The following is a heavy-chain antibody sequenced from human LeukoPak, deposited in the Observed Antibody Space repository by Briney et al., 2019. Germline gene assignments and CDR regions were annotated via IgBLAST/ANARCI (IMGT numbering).Heavy chain of an antibody. CDR2: ISAYNGNT. D-gene: IGHD2-2*02. J-gene: IGHJ4*02. CDR3: ARTSDPRYCSSTSCYITVDY. Sequence: ASVKVSCKASGYTFTSYGISWVRQAPGQGLEWMGWISAYNGNTNYAQKLQGRVTMTTDTSTSTAYMELRSLRSDDTAVYYCARTSDPRYCSSTSCYITVDYWGQGTPVTVSS. V-gene: IGHV1-18*01. CDR1: GYTFTSYG.